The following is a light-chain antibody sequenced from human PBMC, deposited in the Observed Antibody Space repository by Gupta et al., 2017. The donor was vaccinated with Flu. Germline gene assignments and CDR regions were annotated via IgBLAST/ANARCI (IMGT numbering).Light chain of an antibody. CDR3: LRGTYPWT. CDR1: QSLVYKNGISY. J-gene: IGKJ1*01. Sequence: VTLGQAASNSCRISQSLVYKNGISYLCWLQQRPGQSTRLLNYEVSKRDGGVPEIFSGSGSVTDFIINSSRVEAEDVGVYYCLRGTYPWTFGQGTRVEI. CDR2: EVS. V-gene: IGKV2-30*01.